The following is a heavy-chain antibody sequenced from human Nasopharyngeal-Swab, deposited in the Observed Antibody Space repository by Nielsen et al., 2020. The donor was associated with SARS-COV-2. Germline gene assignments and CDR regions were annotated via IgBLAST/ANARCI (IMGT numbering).Heavy chain of an antibody. CDR3: ARHDAITKVWGVDY. J-gene: IGHJ4*02. Sequence: GESLKISCAASGFTVTYNYMSWVRQAPGKGLEWVSLISTGGTTSYADSVKGRFTISRDISKNTLYLQMNSLRAEDTAVYYCARHDAITKVWGVDYWGQGTLVTVSS. CDR2: ISTGGTT. D-gene: IGHD3-10*01. CDR1: GFTVTYNY. V-gene: IGHV3-53*01.